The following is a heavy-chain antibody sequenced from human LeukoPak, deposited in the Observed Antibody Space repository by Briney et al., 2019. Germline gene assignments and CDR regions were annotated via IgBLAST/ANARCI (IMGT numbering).Heavy chain of an antibody. CDR3: TTARNMVRGVIPLDY. D-gene: IGHD3-10*01. CDR2: ISYDGSNK. CDR1: GFTFSSYA. V-gene: IGHV3-30*04. J-gene: IGHJ4*02. Sequence: GGSLRLSCAASGFTFSSYAMHWVRQAPGKGLEWVAVISYDGSNKYYADSVKGRFTISRDNSKNTLYLQMNSLKTGDTAVYYCTTARNMVRGVIPLDYWGQGTLVTVSS.